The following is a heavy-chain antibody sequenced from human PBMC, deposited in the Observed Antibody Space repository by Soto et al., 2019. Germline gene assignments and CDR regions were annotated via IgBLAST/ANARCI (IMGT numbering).Heavy chain of an antibody. CDR2: ISAYNGNT. V-gene: IGHV1-18*01. Sequence: ASVKVSCKASGYTFTSYGISWVRQAPGQGLEWMGWISAYNGNTNCAQKLQGRVTMTTDTSTSTDYMELSSLRSEDTAIYYCAREWYTYGSGAERGAFAIWSQGTMVPGSS. CDR3: AREWYTYGSGAERGAFAI. D-gene: IGHD5-18*01. CDR1: GYTFTSYG. J-gene: IGHJ3*02.